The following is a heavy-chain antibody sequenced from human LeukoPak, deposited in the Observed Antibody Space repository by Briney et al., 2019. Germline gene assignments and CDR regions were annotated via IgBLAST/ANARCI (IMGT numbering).Heavy chain of an antibody. CDR3: ASSSGSYYSNLGY. D-gene: IGHD1-26*01. J-gene: IGHJ4*02. CDR2: INANSGDT. CDR1: GYTFTSYA. Sequence: ASVKVSCKASGYTFTSYAMNWVRQAPGQGLEWMGWINANSGDTNYAQKFQGRVTMTRDTSISTAYMELSRLRSDDTAVYYCASSSGSYYSNLGYWGQGTLVTVSS. V-gene: IGHV1-2*02.